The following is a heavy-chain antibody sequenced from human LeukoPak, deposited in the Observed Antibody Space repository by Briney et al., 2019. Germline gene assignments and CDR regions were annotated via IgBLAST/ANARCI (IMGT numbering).Heavy chain of an antibody. Sequence: PGGSLRLSCAASGFTFSSYGMHWVRQAPGKGLEWVAVISYDGSNKYYADSVKGRFTISRDNSKNTLYLQMNSLRAEDTAVYYCAKGSAYCGGDCYSFDYWGQGTLVTVSS. D-gene: IGHD2-21*02. CDR2: ISYDGSNK. V-gene: IGHV3-30*18. CDR1: GFTFSSYG. CDR3: AKGSAYCGGDCYSFDY. J-gene: IGHJ4*02.